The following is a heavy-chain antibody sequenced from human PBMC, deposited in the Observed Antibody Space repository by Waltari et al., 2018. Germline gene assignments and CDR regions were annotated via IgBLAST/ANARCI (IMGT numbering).Heavy chain of an antibody. D-gene: IGHD7-27*01. V-gene: IGHV3-48*01. CDR3: ARDLTGSSGGIDY. CDR1: GFTFSRYS. J-gene: IGHJ4*02. CDR2: ISSSSSTI. Sequence: EVQLVESGGGLVQPGGSLRLSCAASGFTFSRYSMNWVRQAPGKGLEWVSYISSSSSTIYYADSVKGRFTISRDNAKNSLYLQMNSLRAEDTAVYYCARDLTGSSGGIDYWGQGTLVTVSS.